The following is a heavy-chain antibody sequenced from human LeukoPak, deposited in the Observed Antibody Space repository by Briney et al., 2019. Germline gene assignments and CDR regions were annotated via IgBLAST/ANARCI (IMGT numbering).Heavy chain of an antibody. CDR2: IYTSGST. CDR3: ARVMAVTLSAFDI. Sequence: SETLSLTCAVSDGSLSGYSWSWIRQPAGKGLEWIERIYTSGSTNYNPSLKSRVTMSADTSKNHFSLKLTSVTAADTAVYYCARVMAVTLSAFDIWGQGTMVVVSS. CDR1: DGSLSGYS. D-gene: IGHD5-18*01. V-gene: IGHV4-4*07. J-gene: IGHJ3*02.